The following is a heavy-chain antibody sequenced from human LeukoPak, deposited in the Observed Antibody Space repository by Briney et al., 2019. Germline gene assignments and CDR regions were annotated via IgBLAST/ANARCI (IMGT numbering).Heavy chain of an antibody. Sequence: GGSLRLSCAVSGFTFSSYGMHWVRQAPGKGLEWVAVIWYDGSNKYYADSVKGRFTISRDNSKNTLYLQMNSLRAEDTAVYYCAKDFSRIASTDYFDYWGQGTLVTVSS. CDR2: IWYDGSNK. CDR3: AKDFSRIASTDYFDY. V-gene: IGHV3-33*06. CDR1: GFTFSSYG. J-gene: IGHJ4*02. D-gene: IGHD2-15*01.